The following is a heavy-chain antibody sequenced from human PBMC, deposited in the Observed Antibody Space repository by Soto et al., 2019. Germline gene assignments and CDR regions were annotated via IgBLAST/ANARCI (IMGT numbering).Heavy chain of an antibody. J-gene: IGHJ5*02. CDR2: IYYSGST. D-gene: IGHD2-2*02. CDR1: GGSVSSGSYY. Sequence: LSLTCTVSGGSVSSGSYYWSWIRQPPGKGLEWIGYIYYSGSTNYNPSLKSRVTISLDTSKNQFSLKMRSVTAADTAVYYCAREKGYCSSTSCYTRFNWFDPWGQGTLVTVSS. CDR3: AREKGYCSSTSCYTRFNWFDP. V-gene: IGHV4-61*01.